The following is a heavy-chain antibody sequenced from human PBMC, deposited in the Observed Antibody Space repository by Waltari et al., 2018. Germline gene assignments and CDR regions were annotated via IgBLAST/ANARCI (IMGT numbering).Heavy chain of an antibody. V-gene: IGHV5-51*01. CDR2: IYPGDSDT. D-gene: IGHD5-18*01. CDR3: ARRLGLGGYSYGYSDYFDY. J-gene: IGHJ4*02. CDR1: GYSFTSYW. Sequence: GYSFTSYWIGWVRQMPGKGLEWMGIIYPGDSDTRYSPSFQGQVTISADKSISTAYLQWSSLKASDTAMYYCARRLGLGGYSYGYSDYFDYWGQGTLVTVSS.